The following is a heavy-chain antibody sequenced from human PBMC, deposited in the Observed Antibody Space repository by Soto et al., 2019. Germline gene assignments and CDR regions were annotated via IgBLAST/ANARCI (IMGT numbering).Heavy chain of an antibody. V-gene: IGHV1-69*01. D-gene: IGHD3-9*01. CDR1: GGTFSSYA. J-gene: IGHJ4*02. CDR2: IIPIFGTA. Sequence: QVQLVQSGAEVKKPGSSVKVSCKASGGTFSSYAISWVRQAPGQGLEWMGGIIPIFGTANYAQKLQGRVRITADEPTSTAYMELSSLRSEDTAVYYCASAGSYFAWTFDYWGQGTLVTVSS. CDR3: ASAGSYFAWTFDY.